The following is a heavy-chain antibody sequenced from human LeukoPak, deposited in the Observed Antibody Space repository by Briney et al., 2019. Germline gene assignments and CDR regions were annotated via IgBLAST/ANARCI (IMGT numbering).Heavy chain of an antibody. CDR1: GYSFNSQG. CDR2: INTDSGNP. J-gene: IGHJ3*02. Sequence: ASVKVSCKASGYSFNSQGMNWVRQAPEQGLEWMGWINTDSGNPTYAQGFTGRFVFSLDSSVSTAYLQISNLMPEDTAKYYCARKILRFDIWGQGTMVTVSS. V-gene: IGHV7-4-1*02. CDR3: ARKILRFDI.